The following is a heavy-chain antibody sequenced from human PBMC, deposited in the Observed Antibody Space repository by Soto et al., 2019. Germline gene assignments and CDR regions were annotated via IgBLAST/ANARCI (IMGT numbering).Heavy chain of an antibody. Sequence: ASVKVSCKASGGTFSSYAISWVRQAPGQGLEWMGGIIPIFGTANYAQKFQGRVTITADESTSTAYMELSSLRSEDTAVYYCARVGLYCTTGVCPYYGMDVWGQGTTGTVSS. CDR1: GGTFSSYA. D-gene: IGHD2-8*01. J-gene: IGHJ6*02. CDR3: ARVGLYCTTGVCPYYGMDV. CDR2: IIPIFGTA. V-gene: IGHV1-69*13.